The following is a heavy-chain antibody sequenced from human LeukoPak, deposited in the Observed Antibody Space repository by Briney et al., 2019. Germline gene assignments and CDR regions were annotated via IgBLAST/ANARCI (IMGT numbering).Heavy chain of an antibody. CDR2: IYHSGST. V-gene: IGHV4-39*02. Sequence: SETQSLTCSVSGGSISSSSYSWGWIRQPPGKGLEWIGSIYHSGSTYYNPSLKSRVTISVDTSKNQFSLKLSSVTAADTAVYYCARDGRVDYYYGMDVWGQGTTVTVSS. D-gene: IGHD2-15*01. CDR3: ARDGRVDYYYGMDV. J-gene: IGHJ6*02. CDR1: GGSISSSSYS.